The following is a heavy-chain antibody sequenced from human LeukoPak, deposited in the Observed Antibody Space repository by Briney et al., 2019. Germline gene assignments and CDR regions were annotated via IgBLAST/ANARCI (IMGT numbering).Heavy chain of an antibody. CDR2: IQQDGSYQ. Sequence: GGSLRLSCEASGFTFSNYWMSGVRQAPGKGLEWVANIQQDGSYQYYVDSVRGRFTISRDNAQNSLYLQMNSLRAEDTAVYYCARDHRELRDYWGQGTLVTVSS. CDR1: GFTFSNYW. CDR3: ARDHRELRDY. V-gene: IGHV3-7*01. J-gene: IGHJ4*02. D-gene: IGHD1-7*01.